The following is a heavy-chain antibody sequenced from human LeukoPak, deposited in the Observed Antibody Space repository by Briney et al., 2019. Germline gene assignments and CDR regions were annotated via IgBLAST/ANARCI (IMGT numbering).Heavy chain of an antibody. V-gene: IGHV1-8*01. Sequence: GASVKVSCEASGYTFTSYDINWVRQATGQGLEWMGWMNPNSGNTGSAQKFQGRVTMTRNTSISTAYMELSSLRSEDTAVYYCARDNSIADRGWWFDPWGQGTLVTVSS. D-gene: IGHD1-20*01. CDR2: MNPNSGNT. CDR3: ARDNSIADRGWWFDP. CDR1: GYTFTSYD. J-gene: IGHJ5*02.